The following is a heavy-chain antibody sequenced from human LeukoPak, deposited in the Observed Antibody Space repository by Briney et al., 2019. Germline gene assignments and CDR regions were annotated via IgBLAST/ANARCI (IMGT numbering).Heavy chain of an antibody. CDR3: ARDVLGYCSSTSCYTGLIYYGMDV. V-gene: IGHV3-23*01. CDR1: GFTFSSYG. CDR2: ISGSGGST. J-gene: IGHJ6*02. Sequence: GGSLRLSGAASGFTFSSYGMSWVRQAPGKGLEWVSAISGSGGSTYYVDSVKGRFTISRNNSKNTLYLQMNSLRAEDTAVYYCARDVLGYCSSTSCYTGLIYYGMDVWGQGTTVTVSS. D-gene: IGHD2-2*02.